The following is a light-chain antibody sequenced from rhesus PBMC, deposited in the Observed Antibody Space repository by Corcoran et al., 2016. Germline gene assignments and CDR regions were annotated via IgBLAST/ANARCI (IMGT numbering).Light chain of an antibody. J-gene: IGLJ6*01. CDR3: CSYAPSSTV. CDR1: SSDIGGYND. Sequence: QAAPTQPPSVSGSPGQSVTISCTGTSSDIGGYNDVSWYQQHPGKAPKLMIYGVSNRPSGVSDRFSGSKSGNTASLTSSGLQAEVVADYYCCSYAPSSTVFGSGTKLTVL. CDR2: GVS. V-gene: IGLV2S7*01.